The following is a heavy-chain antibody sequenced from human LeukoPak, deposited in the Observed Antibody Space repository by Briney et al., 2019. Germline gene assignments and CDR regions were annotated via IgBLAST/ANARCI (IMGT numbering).Heavy chain of an antibody. CDR1: GFTVSSNY. CDR3: ARDTSGSYDY. J-gene: IGHJ4*02. Sequence: PGGSLRLSCAASGFTVSSNYMSWVRQAPGKGLEWVSVIYSGGSTYYADSVKGRFTISRDDSKNTLYLQMNSLRAEDTAVYYCARDTSGSYDYWGQGTLVTASS. CDR2: IYSGGST. D-gene: IGHD1-26*01. V-gene: IGHV3-66*01.